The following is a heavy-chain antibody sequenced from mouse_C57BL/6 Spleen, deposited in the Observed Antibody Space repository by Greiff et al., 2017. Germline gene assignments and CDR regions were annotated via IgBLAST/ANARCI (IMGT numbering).Heavy chain of an antibody. D-gene: IGHD1-1*01. CDR1: GYTFTDYE. V-gene: IGHV1-15*01. J-gene: IGHJ2*01. CDR2: IDPETGGT. Sequence: QVQLKESGAELVRPGASVTLSCKASGYTFTDYEMHWVKQTPVHGLEWIGAIDPETGGTASNQKFKGKAILTAATSSSTAYMELRSLTSEDSAVYYCTRDYYGSSYDYWGQGTTLTVSA. CDR3: TRDYYGSSYDY.